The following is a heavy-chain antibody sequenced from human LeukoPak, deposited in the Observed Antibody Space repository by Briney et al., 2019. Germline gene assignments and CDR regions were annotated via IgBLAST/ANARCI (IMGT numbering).Heavy chain of an antibody. J-gene: IGHJ4*02. Sequence: PSETLSLTCAVDGGPFSGYYWSWIRQPPGEGREWVGEVNHNGATNYNPSLKGRVTISVDTSKNQFSLKLSSVTAAEPAVYYCARERSRYHYERLGLDYWGQRTLVTVSS. V-gene: IGHV4-34*01. CDR1: GGPFSGYY. D-gene: IGHD5-12*01. CDR2: VNHNGAT. CDR3: ARERSRYHYERLGLDY.